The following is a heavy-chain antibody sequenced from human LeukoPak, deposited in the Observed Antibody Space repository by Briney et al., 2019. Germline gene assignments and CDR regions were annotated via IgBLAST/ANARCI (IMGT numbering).Heavy chain of an antibody. CDR3: ARENVEQWLGY. Sequence: PGGSLRLSCAASGFTFSSYAMHWVRQAPGKGLEWVAVISYDGSNKYYADSVKGRFTISRDNSKNTLYLQMNSLRAEDTAVYYCARENVEQWLGYWGQGTLVTVSS. J-gene: IGHJ4*02. D-gene: IGHD6-19*01. V-gene: IGHV3-30-3*01. CDR1: GFTFSSYA. CDR2: ISYDGSNK.